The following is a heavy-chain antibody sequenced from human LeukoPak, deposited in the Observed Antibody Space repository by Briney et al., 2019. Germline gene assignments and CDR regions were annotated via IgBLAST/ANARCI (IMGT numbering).Heavy chain of an antibody. CDR2: IASDGGAK. CDR1: GFTFSSYA. D-gene: IGHD6-19*01. V-gene: IGHV3-30*03. CDR3: AREATWGQWYFDH. Sequence: PGGSLRLSCAASGFTFSSYAMSWVRQAPGKGLEWVAVIASDGGAKFYADSVKGRFTLSRDNPKNMFFLQMNLLTVEDTAIYYCAREATWGQWYFDHWGQGTPVTVSS. J-gene: IGHJ4*02.